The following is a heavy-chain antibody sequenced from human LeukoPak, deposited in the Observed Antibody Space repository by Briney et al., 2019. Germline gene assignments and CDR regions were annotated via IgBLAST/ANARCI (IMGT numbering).Heavy chain of an antibody. V-gene: IGHV3-21*01. D-gene: IGHD3-16*01. CDR2: ISSSSSYI. Sequence: GGSLRLSCAASGFTFSSYSMNWVRQAPGKGLEWVSSISSSSSYIYYADSVKGRFTISRDNAKNSLYLQMNSLRAEDTAAYYCARGGSYEAFDIWGQGTMVTVSS. CDR1: GFTFSSYS. CDR3: ARGGSYEAFDI. J-gene: IGHJ3*02.